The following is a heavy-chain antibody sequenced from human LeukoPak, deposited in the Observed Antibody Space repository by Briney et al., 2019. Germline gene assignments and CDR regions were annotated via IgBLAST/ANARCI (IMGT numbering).Heavy chain of an antibody. Sequence: GGSLRLSCAASGFTFSNYWMGWVRQAPGKGLEWVSYISSSSSTIYYADSVKGRFTISRDNAKNSLYLQMNSLRAENTAVYYCAREGIQQWLAPDYWGQGTLVTVSS. D-gene: IGHD6-19*01. CDR3: AREGIQQWLAPDY. V-gene: IGHV3-48*01. J-gene: IGHJ4*02. CDR1: GFTFSNYW. CDR2: ISSSSSTI.